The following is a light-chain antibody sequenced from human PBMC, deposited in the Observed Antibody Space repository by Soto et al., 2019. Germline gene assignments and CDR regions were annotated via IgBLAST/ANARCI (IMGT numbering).Light chain of an antibody. CDR2: GAS. J-gene: IGKJ5*01. CDR1: QSVSTN. CDR3: QQYHSWPT. V-gene: IGKV3-15*01. Sequence: DIGMTQSPATLSVSPGERATLSCRASQSVSTNLAWYQQNPGQAPRLLISGASTRATAVPARFSGSGSGTEFTLTISSLQSEDFALYYCQQYHSWPTFRQGTRWRL.